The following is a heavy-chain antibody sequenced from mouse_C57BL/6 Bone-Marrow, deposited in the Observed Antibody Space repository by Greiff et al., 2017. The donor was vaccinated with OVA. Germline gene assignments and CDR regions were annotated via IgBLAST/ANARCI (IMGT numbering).Heavy chain of an antibody. D-gene: IGHD1-1*01. CDR2: IYPGDGDT. CDR1: GYAFSSYW. V-gene: IGHV1-80*01. J-gene: IGHJ3*01. CDR3: ARGGFLRKAWFAY. Sequence: VQRVESGAELVKPGASVKISCKASGYAFSSYWMNWVKQRPGKGLEWIGQIYPGDGDTNYNGKFKGKATLTADKSSSTAYMQLSSLTSEDSAVYFCARGGFLRKAWFAYWGQGTLVTVSA.